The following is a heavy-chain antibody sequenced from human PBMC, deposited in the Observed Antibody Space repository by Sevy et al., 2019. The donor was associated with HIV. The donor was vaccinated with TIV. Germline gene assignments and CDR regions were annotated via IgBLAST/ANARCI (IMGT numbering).Heavy chain of an antibody. CDR1: GFTFSSYA. CDR2: ISYDGSNK. Sequence: GGSLRLSCAASGFTFSSYAMHWVRQAPGKGLEWVAVISYDGSNKYYADSVKGRFTISRDDSKNTLYLKMNSLRAEDTAVYYCARVVVITRGGDYWGQGTLVTVSS. V-gene: IGHV3-30-3*01. J-gene: IGHJ4*02. D-gene: IGHD3-22*01. CDR3: ARVVVITRGGDY.